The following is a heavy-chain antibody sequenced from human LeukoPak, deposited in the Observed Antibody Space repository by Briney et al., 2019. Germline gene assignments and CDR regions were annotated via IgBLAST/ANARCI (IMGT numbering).Heavy chain of an antibody. CDR1: GYTFTSYV. V-gene: IGHV1-3*03. CDR2: INAGNGNT. J-gene: IGHJ4*02. D-gene: IGHD3-10*01. CDR3: ARAYGSGSQYFDY. Sequence: ASVKVSCKASGYTFTSYVMHWVRQAPGQRLEWMGWINAGNGNTKYSQEFQGRVTITRDTSASTAYMELSSLRSEDMAVYYCARAYGSGSQYFDYWGQGTLVTVSS.